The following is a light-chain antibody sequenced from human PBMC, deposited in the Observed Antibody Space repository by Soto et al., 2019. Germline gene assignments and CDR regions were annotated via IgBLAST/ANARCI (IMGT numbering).Light chain of an antibody. J-gene: IGLJ1*01. CDR1: SSDVGGYNY. CDR3: SSYTSSSLYV. Sequence: QSALTQPASVSGSPGQSITISCTGTSSDVGGYNYVSWYQQHPGKAPKLMIYDVSNRPSGVSNRFSGSKSGNTASLTISGLQAGEESDYYCSSYTSSSLYVFGTGTTLTVL. CDR2: DVS. V-gene: IGLV2-14*01.